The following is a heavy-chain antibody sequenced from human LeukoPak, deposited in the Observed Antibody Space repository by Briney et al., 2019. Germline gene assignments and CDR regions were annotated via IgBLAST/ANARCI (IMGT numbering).Heavy chain of an antibody. CDR2: FDPEDGET. V-gene: IGHV1-24*01. CDR1: GYTLTELS. CDR3: ATDPPKSTVTTIWDDAFDT. D-gene: IGHD4-17*01. Sequence: ASVKVSCKVSGYTLTELSMHWVRQAPGKGLEWMGGFDPEDGETIYAQKFQGRVTMTEDTSTDTAYMELSSLRSEDTAVYYCATDPPKSTVTTIWDDAFDTWGQGTMVTVSS. J-gene: IGHJ3*02.